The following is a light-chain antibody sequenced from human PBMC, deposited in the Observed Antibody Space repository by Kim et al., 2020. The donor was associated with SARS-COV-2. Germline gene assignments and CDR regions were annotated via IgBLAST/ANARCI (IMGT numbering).Light chain of an antibody. Sequence: ENVLTQSPGTLSLSPGERATLSCRASQSLSSTYLAWYQQKPGQAPRLLIYGASSRATGIPDRFSGSGSGTDFSLTISRLEPEDFAVYYCQQYGSSPLTFGGGTKLEIK. CDR2: GAS. J-gene: IGKJ4*01. CDR3: QQYGSSPLT. V-gene: IGKV3-20*01. CDR1: QSLSSTY.